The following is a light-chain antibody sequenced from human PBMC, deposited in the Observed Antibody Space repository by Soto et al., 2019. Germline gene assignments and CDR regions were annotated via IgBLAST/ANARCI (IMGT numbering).Light chain of an antibody. Sequence: ERMVTQSPTTLSVSPGEGATLSCRASQSVSSNLAWYQQKPGQAPRLVIYAASTMATGIPDRFSGSVSGTEFTLTISSLQSEDFAVYYCQQYNEWPPFTFGQGTRLEIK. CDR1: QSVSSN. V-gene: IGKV3-15*01. CDR2: AAS. CDR3: QQYNEWPPFT. J-gene: IGKJ5*01.